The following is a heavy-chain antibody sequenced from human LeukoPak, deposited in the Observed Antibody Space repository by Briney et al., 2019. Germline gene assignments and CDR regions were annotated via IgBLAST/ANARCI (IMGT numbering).Heavy chain of an antibody. V-gene: IGHV4-34*01. J-gene: IGHJ4*02. CDR3: ARDRKRTGPFDY. CDR1: GGSFSGYY. Sequence: SETLSLTCAVYGGSFSGYYWSWIRQPPGKGLEWNGEINHSGRTNYNTSLKSRVTISVDTSKNQFSLKLSSVTAADTAVYYCARDRKRTGPFDYWGQGTLVTVSS. CDR2: INHSGRT. D-gene: IGHD3/OR15-3a*01.